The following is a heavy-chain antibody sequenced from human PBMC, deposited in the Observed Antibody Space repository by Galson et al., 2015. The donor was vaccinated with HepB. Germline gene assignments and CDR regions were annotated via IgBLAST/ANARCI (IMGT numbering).Heavy chain of an antibody. V-gene: IGHV3-11*04. D-gene: IGHD6-13*01. CDR3: ARGASSTSYVRFDQ. CDR1: GFTFSDYY. J-gene: IGHJ4*02. CDR2: ISSSGDTI. Sequence: LRLSCAASGFTFSDYYMSWIRQAPGRGLVGGAYISSSGDTINYADSVKGRITITRDNAKNSLYLQMNRLRADDTSGYYCARGASSTSYVRFDQWGQGTLVTVSS.